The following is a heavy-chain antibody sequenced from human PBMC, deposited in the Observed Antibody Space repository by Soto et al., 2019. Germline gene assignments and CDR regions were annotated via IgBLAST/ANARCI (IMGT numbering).Heavy chain of an antibody. CDR2: FYASGYT. V-gene: IGHV4-4*07. CDR3: ARGNQVAMSDY. CDR1: GGSLSNYY. J-gene: IGHJ4*02. Sequence: QVQLQESGPGLVKPSETLSLTCAVSGGSLSNYYWSWIRQPAGKGLEWIGRFYASGYTNYNPSLKSRVTMSLDISKNQFSLRLSSVTAADTAVYYCARGNQVAMSDYWGQGTLVTVSS.